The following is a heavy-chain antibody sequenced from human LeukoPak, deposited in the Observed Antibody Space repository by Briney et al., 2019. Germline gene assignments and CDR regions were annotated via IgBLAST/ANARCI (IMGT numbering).Heavy chain of an antibody. CDR3: ARDWWGYDVLTGDNWFDP. V-gene: IGHV1-18*01. Sequence: ASVKVSCKASGYPFTTYGITWVRRAPGQGLEWMGWISTYNGDTNYAQKFQGRVTMTTDTSTSTAFIELRSLTSDDTAAYYCARDWWGYDVLTGDNWFDPWGQGTLVTVSS. J-gene: IGHJ5*02. CDR2: ISTYNGDT. D-gene: IGHD3-9*01. CDR1: GYPFTTYG.